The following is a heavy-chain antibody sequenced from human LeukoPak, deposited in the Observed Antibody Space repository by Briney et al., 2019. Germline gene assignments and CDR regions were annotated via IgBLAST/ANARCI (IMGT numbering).Heavy chain of an antibody. J-gene: IGHJ4*02. D-gene: IGHD6-19*01. V-gene: IGHV3-30*02. CDR3: AKDSGWYYFDY. CDR1: GFTFRNYG. Sequence: PGGSLRLSCAASGFTFRNYGMHWVRQAPGKGLEWVAFIRYDESNRYCADSVKGRFTISRDNSQNTLSLHINSLRPDDTAVYYCAKDSGWYYFDYWGQGALVTVSS. CDR2: IRYDESNR.